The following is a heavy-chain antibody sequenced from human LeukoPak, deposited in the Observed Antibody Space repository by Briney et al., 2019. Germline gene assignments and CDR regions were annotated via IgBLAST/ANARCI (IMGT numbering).Heavy chain of an antibody. CDR3: ARGRLWFGESFDY. D-gene: IGHD3-10*01. CDR1: GGSISSSNW. J-gene: IGHJ4*02. CDR2: IYYSGST. V-gene: IGHV4-30-4*01. Sequence: SETLSLTCAVSGGSISSSNWWSWVRQPPGKGLEWIGYIYYSGSTYYNPSLKSRVTISVDTSKNQFSLKLSSVTAADTAVYYCARGRLWFGESFDYWGQGTLVTVSS.